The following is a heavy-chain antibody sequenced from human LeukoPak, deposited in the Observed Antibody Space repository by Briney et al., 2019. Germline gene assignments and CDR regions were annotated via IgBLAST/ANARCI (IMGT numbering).Heavy chain of an antibody. CDR1: GFTFSSYA. J-gene: IGHJ4*02. CDR2: ISYDGSNK. D-gene: IGHD2-15*01. V-gene: IGHV3-30-3*01. Sequence: GGSLRLSCAASGFTFSSYAMHWVRQAPGKGLEWVAVISYDGSNKYYADSVKGRFTISRDNSKNTLYLQMNSLRAEDTAVYYCAKDWGGSRTYFDYWGQGTLVTVSS. CDR3: AKDWGGSRTYFDY.